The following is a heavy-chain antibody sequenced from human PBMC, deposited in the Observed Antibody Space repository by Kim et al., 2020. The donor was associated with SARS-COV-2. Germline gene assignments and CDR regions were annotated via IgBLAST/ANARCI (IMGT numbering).Heavy chain of an antibody. V-gene: IGHV1-69*13. J-gene: IGHJ4*02. Sequence: SVKVSCKASGGTFSSYAISWVRQAPGQGLEWMGGIIPIFGTANYAQKFQGRVTITADESTSTAYMELSSLRSEDTAVYYCACHAPEDGYKPDYWGQGTLVTVSS. CDR3: ACHAPEDGYKPDY. CDR2: IIPIFGTA. CDR1: GGTFSSYA. D-gene: IGHD5-12*01.